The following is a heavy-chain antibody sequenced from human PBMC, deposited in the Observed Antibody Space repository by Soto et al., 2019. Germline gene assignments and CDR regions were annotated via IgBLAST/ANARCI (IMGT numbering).Heavy chain of an antibody. CDR3: ASDWNWFDP. CDR2: ISSSSSTI. V-gene: IGHV3-48*01. CDR1: GFTFSSYS. Sequence: EVQLVESGGGLVQPGGSLRLSCAASGFTFSSYSMNWVRQAPGKGLEWVSYISSSSSTIYYADSVKGRFTISRDNAKNSLYLHMNSLRAVDTAVYYCASDWNWFDPWGQGTLVTVSS. J-gene: IGHJ5*02.